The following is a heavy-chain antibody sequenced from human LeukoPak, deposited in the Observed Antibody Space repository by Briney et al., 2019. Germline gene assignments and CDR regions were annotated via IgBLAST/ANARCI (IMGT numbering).Heavy chain of an antibody. CDR3: ARGVAFDI. J-gene: IGHJ3*02. Sequence: SETLSLTCAVYGGSFSGYYWSWIRQPPGKGLEWIGEVYHSGSANYNPSLKSRVTISVDKSKNQFSLTLNSVTAADTAVYYCARGVAFDIWGQGARVIISS. CDR2: VYHSGSA. CDR1: GGSFSGYY. V-gene: IGHV4-34*01.